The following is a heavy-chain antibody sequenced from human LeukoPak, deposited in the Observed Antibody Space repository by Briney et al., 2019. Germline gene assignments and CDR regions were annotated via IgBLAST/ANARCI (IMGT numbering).Heavy chain of an antibody. D-gene: IGHD6-13*01. V-gene: IGHV5-51*01. CDR1: GNSFTSNW. CDR2: IYLGDSDS. Sequence: GESLKISCKGSGNSFTSNWIGWVRQMPGKGLEWMGIIYLGDSDSRYSPSFQGQVTISADKSISTAYLQWSSLKASDTAMYYCGRGQTAAGTWWFDPWGQGTLVTVSS. CDR3: GRGQTAAGTWWFDP. J-gene: IGHJ5*02.